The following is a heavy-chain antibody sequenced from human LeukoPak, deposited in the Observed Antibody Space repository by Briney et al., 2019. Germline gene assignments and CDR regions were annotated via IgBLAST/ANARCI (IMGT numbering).Heavy chain of an antibody. CDR3: ARVGYGDDTFDY. V-gene: IGHV1-8*03. Sequence: GASVKVSCKASGYTFTSYDINWVRQATGQGLEWMGWVNPNSGNTGYAQKFQGRVTITRNTSISTAYMELSSLRSEDTAVYYCARVGYGDDTFDYWGQGTLVTVSS. CDR2: VNPNSGNT. D-gene: IGHD4-17*01. CDR1: GYTFTSYD. J-gene: IGHJ4*02.